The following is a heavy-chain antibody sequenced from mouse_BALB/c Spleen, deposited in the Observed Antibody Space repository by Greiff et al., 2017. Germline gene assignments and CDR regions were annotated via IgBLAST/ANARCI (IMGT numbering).Heavy chain of an antibody. Sequence: EVKLVESGGGLVQPGGSRKLSCAASGFTFSSFGMHWVRQAPEKGLEWVAYISSGSSTIYYADTVKGRFTISRDNPKNTLFLQMTSLRSEDTAMYYCSRIDGSSFYYAMDYWGQGTSVTVSS. CDR3: SRIDGSSFYYAMDY. CDR2: ISSGSSTI. CDR1: GFTFSSFG. V-gene: IGHV5-17*02. J-gene: IGHJ4*01. D-gene: IGHD1-1*01.